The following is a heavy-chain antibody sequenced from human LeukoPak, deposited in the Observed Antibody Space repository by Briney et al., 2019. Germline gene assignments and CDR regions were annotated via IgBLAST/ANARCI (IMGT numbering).Heavy chain of an antibody. Sequence: ASVKVSCKASGYTFTTYGVTWVRQAPGQGLEWMGGFDPEDGESIYAQKFQGRVTMTEDTSTDTAYMELSSLRSEDTAVYYCAANPPWFGERMDVWGQGTTVTDSS. V-gene: IGHV1-24*01. CDR1: GYTFTTYG. D-gene: IGHD3-10*01. J-gene: IGHJ6*02. CDR2: FDPEDGES. CDR3: AANPPWFGERMDV.